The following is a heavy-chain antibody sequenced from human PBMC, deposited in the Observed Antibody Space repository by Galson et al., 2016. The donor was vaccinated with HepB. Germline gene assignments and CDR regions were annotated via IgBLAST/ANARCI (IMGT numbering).Heavy chain of an antibody. D-gene: IGHD4-17*01. J-gene: IGHJ4*02. V-gene: IGHV3-30*07. CDR1: GFTFIDYA. Sequence: SLRLSCAASGFTFIDYAIHWVRQAPGKGLEWVTVISFYGDSVKGRFTISRDNSKNTLYLQMNSLRAEDTALYYCARAYGDYEGNYLDSWGQGTLVTVSS. CDR2: ISFYG. CDR3: ARAYGDYEGNYLDS.